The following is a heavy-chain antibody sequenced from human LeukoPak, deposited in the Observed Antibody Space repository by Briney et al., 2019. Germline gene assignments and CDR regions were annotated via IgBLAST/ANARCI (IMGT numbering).Heavy chain of an antibody. Sequence: GESLKISCKASGYTFTSYSIGWVRQMPGKGLELMGIIYPGDSETRYTPSFQGQVTFSADKSISTAYLQWNSLKASDTAIYFCARLEPNIAVAATEVRWFDSWGQGTLLTVSS. CDR2: IYPGDSET. CDR3: ARLEPNIAVAATEVRWFDS. J-gene: IGHJ5*01. CDR1: GYTFTSYS. D-gene: IGHD6-19*01. V-gene: IGHV5-51*01.